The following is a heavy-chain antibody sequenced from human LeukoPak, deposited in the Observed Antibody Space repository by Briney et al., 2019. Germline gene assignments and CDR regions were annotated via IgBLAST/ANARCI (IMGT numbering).Heavy chain of an antibody. CDR2: IRSNGGAI. CDR1: GLPFSEFS. J-gene: IGHJ4*02. V-gene: IGHV3-48*04. Sequence: GGPLTLPRTASGLPFSEFSMNWVRQAPAKGLEWISYIRSNGGAILYADSVKGRYTTSRDNANNSLYLQMNSPRAEDTAVYYCARIRGGWFLDSWGQGTLVTVSS. CDR3: ARIRGGWFLDS. D-gene: IGHD6-19*01.